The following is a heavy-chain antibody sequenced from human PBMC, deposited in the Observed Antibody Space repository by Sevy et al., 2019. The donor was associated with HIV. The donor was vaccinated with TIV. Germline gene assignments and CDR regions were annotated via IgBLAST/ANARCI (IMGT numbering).Heavy chain of an antibody. J-gene: IGHJ6*02. D-gene: IGHD3-10*01. CDR3: ATCYYGSGTQTYHYYGMDV. Sequence: GGSLRLSCAASGFSFGSYSMNWVRQAPGQGLEWVSYISTRSNTIYYADSVKGRFTISRDNAKNSLYLQMNSLSAEDTAVYYCATCYYGSGTQTYHYYGMDVWGQGTTVTVSS. CDR1: GFSFGSYS. CDR2: ISTRSNTI. V-gene: IGHV3-48*01.